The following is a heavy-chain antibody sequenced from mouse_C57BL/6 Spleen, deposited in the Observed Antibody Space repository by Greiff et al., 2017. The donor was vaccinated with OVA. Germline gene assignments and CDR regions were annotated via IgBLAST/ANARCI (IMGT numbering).Heavy chain of an antibody. CDR1: GFTFSSYA. D-gene: IGHD1-1*01. J-gene: IGHJ1*03. CDR3: ARECYGSSYGYFDV. Sequence: EVQGVESGGGLVKPGGSLKLSCAASGFTFSSYAMSWVRQTPEKRLEWVATISDGGSYTYYPDNVKGRFTISRDNAKNNLYLQMSHLKSEDTAMYYCARECYGSSYGYFDVWGTGTTVTVSS. CDR2: ISDGGSYT. V-gene: IGHV5-4*01.